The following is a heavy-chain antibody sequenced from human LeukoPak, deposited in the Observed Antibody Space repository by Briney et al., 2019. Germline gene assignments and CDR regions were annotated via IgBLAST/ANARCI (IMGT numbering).Heavy chain of an antibody. D-gene: IGHD3-9*01. CDR1: GGSISSYY. J-gene: IGHJ4*02. Sequence: PSETLSLTCTVSGGSISSYYWSWIRQPPGKGLEWIGYIYYSGSTNYNPSLKSRVTISVDTSKNQFSLKLSSVTAADTAVYYCARGGYYDILTGYYGCFDYWGQGTLVTVSS. CDR2: IYYSGST. V-gene: IGHV4-59*01. CDR3: ARGGYYDILTGYYGCFDY.